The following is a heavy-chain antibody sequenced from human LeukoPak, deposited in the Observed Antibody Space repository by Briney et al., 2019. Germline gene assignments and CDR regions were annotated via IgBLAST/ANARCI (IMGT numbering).Heavy chain of an antibody. J-gene: IGHJ4*02. CDR2: MNPNSGNT. CDR3: ARVRLNYPATYYDY. Sequence: EASVKVSCKASGYTFTSYDINWVRQATGQGLEWMGWMNPNSGNTGYAQKFQGRVTMTRNTSISTAYMELSSLRSEDTAVYYCARVRLNYPATYYDYWGQGTLVTVSS. D-gene: IGHD1-7*01. V-gene: IGHV1-8*01. CDR1: GYTFTSYD.